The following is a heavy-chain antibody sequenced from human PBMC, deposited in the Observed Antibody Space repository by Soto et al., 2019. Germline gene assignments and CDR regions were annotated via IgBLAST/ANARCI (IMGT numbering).Heavy chain of an antibody. CDR2: IYYSGST. CDR1: GGSISSGDYY. CDR3: ARNSGYDNNFDY. V-gene: IGHV4-30-4*01. Sequence: SETLSLTCTVSGGSISSGDYYWSWIRQPPGKGLEWIGYIYYSGSTYYNPSLKSRVTISVDTSKNQFSLKLSSVTAADTAVYYCARNSGYDNNFDYWGQGTLVTVSS. J-gene: IGHJ4*02. D-gene: IGHD5-12*01.